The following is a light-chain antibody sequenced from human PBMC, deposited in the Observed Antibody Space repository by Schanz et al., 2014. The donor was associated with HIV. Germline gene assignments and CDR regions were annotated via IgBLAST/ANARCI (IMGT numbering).Light chain of an antibody. V-gene: IGLV2-23*02. CDR2: EVT. CDR3: SSYGGGDTLL. CDR1: RNDVGTYNL. J-gene: IGLJ3*02. Sequence: QSVLTQPASVSGSPGQSITISCTGTRNDVGTYNLVSWYQQHPGKAPQLMIYEVTKRPSGVSDRFSGSKSDNTASLTISGLQADDEADYYCSSYGGGDTLLFGGGTKLTVL.